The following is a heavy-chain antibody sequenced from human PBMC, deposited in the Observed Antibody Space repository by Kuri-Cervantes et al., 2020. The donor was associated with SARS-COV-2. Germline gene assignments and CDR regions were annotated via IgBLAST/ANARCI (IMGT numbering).Heavy chain of an antibody. CDR2: IFYSGTT. CDR3: ARSPSYTSGNNYYMDV. D-gene: IGHD3-10*01. CDR1: GFTFSSYS. J-gene: IGHJ6*03. Sequence: LRLSCAASGFTFSSYSMNWVRQAPGKGLEWIAYIFYSGTTYYNPSLKSRVFISSDASKNQFSLRLSSLTAADTAMYYCARSPSYTSGNNYYMDVWGKGTTVTVSS. V-gene: IGHV4-30-4*08.